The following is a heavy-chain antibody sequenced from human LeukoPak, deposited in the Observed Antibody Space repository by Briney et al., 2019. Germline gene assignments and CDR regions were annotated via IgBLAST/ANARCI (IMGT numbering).Heavy chain of an antibody. CDR2: ISWNSGSI. CDR1: GFTFDDYA. V-gene: IGHV3-9*01. Sequence: PGGSLRLSCAASGFTFDDYAMHWVRHAPGKGLEWVSGISWNSGSIGYADSVKGRFTISRDNAKNSLYLQMNSLRADDTAVYYCARATRYSNTWYFDSWGQGTLVTVSS. CDR3: ARATRYSNTWYFDS. D-gene: IGHD6-13*01. J-gene: IGHJ4*02.